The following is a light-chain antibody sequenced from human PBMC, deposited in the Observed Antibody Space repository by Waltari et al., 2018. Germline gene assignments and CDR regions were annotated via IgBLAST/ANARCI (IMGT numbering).Light chain of an antibody. CDR3: CSYAGSRTYYV. CDR2: EVI. V-gene: IGLV2-23*02. J-gene: IGLJ1*01. CDR1: SSDVGNYDL. Sequence: QSALTQPASVSGSPGQSITISCTGTSSDVGNYDLVSWYQHLPGKPPKLLIYEVIKRPSWISNRFSASKSGNTASLTISGLQAEDEGDYFCCSYAGSRTYYVSGTGTTVSV.